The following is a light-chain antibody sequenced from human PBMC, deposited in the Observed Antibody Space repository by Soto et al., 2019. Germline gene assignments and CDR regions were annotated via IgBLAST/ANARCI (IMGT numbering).Light chain of an antibody. V-gene: IGLV2-14*01. CDR2: NVS. CDR1: SSDVGGYNF. CDR3: TSYTSVTGLEV. Sequence: QSVLTQPASVSGSPGQSITISCTGTSSDVGGYNFVSWYQQHPGNAPKFILYNVSNRPSGVSNRFSGSKSGNTASLTISGLQAEDEADYYCTSYTSVTGLEVLGTGTKVTVL. J-gene: IGLJ1*01.